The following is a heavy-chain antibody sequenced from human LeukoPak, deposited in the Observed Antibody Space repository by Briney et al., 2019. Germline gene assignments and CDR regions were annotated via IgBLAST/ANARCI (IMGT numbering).Heavy chain of an antibody. V-gene: IGHV4-59*01. CDR1: GGSISRYY. J-gene: IGHJ6*03. Sequence: SETLSLTCTVSGGSISRYYWSWIRQPPGKGLEWIGYIYYSGSTNYNPSLKSRVTISVDTSKNQFSLKLSSVTAADTAVYYCARVSRSVTIFGVVTDYYYMDVWGKGTTVTVSS. CDR3: ARVSRSVTIFGVVTDYYYMDV. D-gene: IGHD3-3*01. CDR2: IYYSGST.